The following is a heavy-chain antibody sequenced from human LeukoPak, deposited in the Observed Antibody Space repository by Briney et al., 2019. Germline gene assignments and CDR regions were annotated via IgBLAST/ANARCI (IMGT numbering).Heavy chain of an antibody. CDR2: INSDGSST. J-gene: IGHJ6*03. CDR3: ARNSLIAENYGYYYFSYMDV. CDR1: GFTFSRYW. D-gene: IGHD2-21*01. V-gene: IGHV3-74*01. Sequence: GGSLRLSCAASGFTFSRYWMHWVRQAPGKGLVWVSRINSDGSSTSYADSVKGRFTISRDKNSLYLRMNSLRVEDTAVYYCARNSLIAENYGYYYFSYMDVWGKGTTVTVSS.